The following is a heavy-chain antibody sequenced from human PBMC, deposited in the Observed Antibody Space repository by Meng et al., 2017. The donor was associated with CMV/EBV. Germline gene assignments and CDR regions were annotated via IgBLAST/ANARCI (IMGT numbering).Heavy chain of an antibody. J-gene: IGHJ6*02. CDR1: GYTFTGYY. V-gene: IGHV1-2*02. Sequence: ASVKVSCKASGYTFTGYYMHWVRQAPGQGLEWMGWINPNSGGTNYAQKFQGRVTMTRDTSISTAYMELSRLRSDDTVVYYCARGGERDSSGYRYGMDVWGQGTTVTVSS. CDR2: INPNSGGT. D-gene: IGHD3-22*01. CDR3: ARGGERDSSGYRYGMDV.